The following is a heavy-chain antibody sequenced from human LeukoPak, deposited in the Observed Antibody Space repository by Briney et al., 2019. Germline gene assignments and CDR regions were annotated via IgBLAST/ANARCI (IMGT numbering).Heavy chain of an antibody. Sequence: GGSLRLSCAASGFTFSSYSMNWVRQAPGKGLEWVSYISSSSSTIYYADSVKGRFTISRDNAKNSLYLQMNSLRAEDTAVYYCARDAYDYVWGSSSDYWGQGTLVTVSS. CDR1: GFTFSSYS. D-gene: IGHD3-16*01. CDR3: ARDAYDYVWGSSSDY. V-gene: IGHV3-48*01. J-gene: IGHJ4*02. CDR2: ISSSSSTI.